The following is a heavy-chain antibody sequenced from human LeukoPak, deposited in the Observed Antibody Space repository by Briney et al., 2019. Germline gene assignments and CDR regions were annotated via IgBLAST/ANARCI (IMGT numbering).Heavy chain of an antibody. CDR2: ISYDGSNK. V-gene: IGHV3-30*03. Sequence: PGRSLRLSCTASGFTFSSYGIHWVRQAPGKGLEWVAFISYDGSNKDYADSVKGRFTISRDNSKNTLYLQMNSLRAEDTAVYYCARDHTWGISALAYWGQGTLVTVSS. J-gene: IGHJ4*02. CDR1: GFTFSSYG. D-gene: IGHD3-16*01. CDR3: ARDHTWGISALAY.